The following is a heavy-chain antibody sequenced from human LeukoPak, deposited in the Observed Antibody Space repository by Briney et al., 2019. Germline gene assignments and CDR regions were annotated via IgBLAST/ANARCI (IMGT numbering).Heavy chain of an antibody. V-gene: IGHV1-8*01. D-gene: IGHD3-3*01. CDR1: GYTFTSYD. J-gene: IGHJ6*02. CDR3: ARGRLRFLESYYYYYGMDV. Sequence: ASVKVSCKASGYTFTSYDIHWVRQATGQGLEWMGWMNPNSGNTGYAQKFQGRVTLTRNTSISTAYMELSSRRSEDTAVYYCARGRLRFLESYYYYYGMDVWGQGTTVTVSS. CDR2: MNPNSGNT.